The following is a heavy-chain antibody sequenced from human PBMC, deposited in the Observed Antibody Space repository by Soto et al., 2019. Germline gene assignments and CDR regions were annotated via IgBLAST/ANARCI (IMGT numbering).Heavy chain of an antibody. CDR2: ISFDGGNQ. CDR1: GFTFGSYG. D-gene: IGHD1-20*01. V-gene: IGHV3-30*18. Sequence: QEHLVETGGGVVQPGRSLRLSCAASGFTFGSYGIHWVRQAPGKGLEWVAAISFDGGNQYYADSVKGRFSISRDDYKKTVSLQMNSLRAEDTALYHCAKDLVGGNWPSCYYGMDVWGLGTTVTVSS. J-gene: IGHJ6*01. CDR3: AKDLVGGNWPSCYYGMDV.